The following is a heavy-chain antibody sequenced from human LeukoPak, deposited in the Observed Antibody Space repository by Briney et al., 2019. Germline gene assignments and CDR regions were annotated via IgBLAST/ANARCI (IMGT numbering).Heavy chain of an antibody. CDR1: GYTFTGYY. CDR2: INPNSGGT. V-gene: IGHV1-2*02. J-gene: IGHJ4*02. D-gene: IGHD6-13*01. CDR3: ATSISIAAAGRGY. Sequence: ASVKVSCKASGYTFTGYYMHWVRQAPGQGLEWMGWINPNSGGTNYAQKFQGRVTMTRDTSISTAYMELSRLRSDDTAVYYCATSISIAAAGRGYWGQGTLVTVSS.